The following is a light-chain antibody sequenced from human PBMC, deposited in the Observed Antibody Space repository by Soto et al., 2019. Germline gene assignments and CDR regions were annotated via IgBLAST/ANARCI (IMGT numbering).Light chain of an antibody. J-gene: IGKJ1*01. CDR3: QQYDGDSRG. V-gene: IGKV1-5*01. CDR2: NAA. CDR1: QGISIW. Sequence: DIQMTQSPSTLSASVGDRVTITCRASQGISIWLAWYQQKPGKAPKLLVYNAAYLESGVPPRFSGSGSGTEFTLTINSLQSDDFAIYYCQQYDGDSRGFGQGTKVELK.